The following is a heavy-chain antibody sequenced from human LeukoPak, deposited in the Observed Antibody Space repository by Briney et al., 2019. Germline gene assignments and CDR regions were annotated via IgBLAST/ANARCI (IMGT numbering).Heavy chain of an antibody. CDR1: GFTFRQNA. Sequence: PGGSLRLSCAASGFTFRQNAMHWVRQAPGKGLEWVAAIWYDGSNKNYAASVKGRFTISRDNSKHTLFLQMNSLRAEDTAVYYCAREASDAFDIWGQGTMVTVSS. CDR2: IWYDGSNK. J-gene: IGHJ3*02. V-gene: IGHV3-33*01. CDR3: AREASDAFDI.